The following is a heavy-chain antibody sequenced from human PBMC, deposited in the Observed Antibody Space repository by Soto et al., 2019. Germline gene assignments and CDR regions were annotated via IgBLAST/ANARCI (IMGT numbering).Heavy chain of an antibody. CDR2: IIPIFGTA. CDR3: ARGKVHYYYYGMDV. Sequence: ASVKVSCKASGGTFSSYAISWVRQAPGQGLEWMGGIIPIFGTANYAQKFQGRVTITADKSTSTAYMELSSLRSEDTAVYYCARGKVHYYYYGMDVWGQGTTVTVSS. V-gene: IGHV1-69*06. J-gene: IGHJ6*02. CDR1: GGTFSSYA. D-gene: IGHD1-1*01.